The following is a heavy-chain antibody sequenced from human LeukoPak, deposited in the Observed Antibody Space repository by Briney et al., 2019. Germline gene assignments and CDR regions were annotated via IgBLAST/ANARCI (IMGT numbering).Heavy chain of an antibody. Sequence: KSSETLSLTCTVSGGSISSYYWSWIRQPPGKGLKWIGYIYYSGSTNCNPSLKSRVTISVDTSKNQFSLKLSSVTAADTAVYYCARTGYSNYFDYWGQGTLVTVSS. CDR3: ARTGYSNYFDY. CDR1: GGSISSYY. D-gene: IGHD4-11*01. V-gene: IGHV4-59*08. J-gene: IGHJ4*02. CDR2: IYYSGST.